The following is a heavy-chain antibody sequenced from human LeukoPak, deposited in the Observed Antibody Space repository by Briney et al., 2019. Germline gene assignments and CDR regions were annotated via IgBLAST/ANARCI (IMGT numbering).Heavy chain of an antibody. CDR1: GFTVSNDF. Sequence: GGSLRLSCAASGFTVSNDFMTWVRQAPGKGLEWVSVIYSAGSTYYADSAKGRFTISRDNSKNTLYLLMKSLRAEDTAVYYCARDRGGDYWYFDLCGLGTLVVVSS. J-gene: IGHJ2*01. D-gene: IGHD6-25*01. CDR2: IYSAGST. CDR3: ARDRGGDYWYFDL. V-gene: IGHV3-53*01.